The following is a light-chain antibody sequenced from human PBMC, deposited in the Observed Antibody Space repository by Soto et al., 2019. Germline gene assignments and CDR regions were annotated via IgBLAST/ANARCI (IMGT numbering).Light chain of an antibody. J-gene: IGKJ5*01. CDR1: QDISDY. Sequence: DIQMTQSPSSLSASVGDRVTITCQASQDISDYLNWYHQKPGKAPKFLIYDASYLETGVPSRFSGSGSGTDFTFTISSLQPEDIATYYCRQYDDLPPTFGQGTRLEIK. CDR2: DAS. V-gene: IGKV1-33*01. CDR3: RQYDDLPPT.